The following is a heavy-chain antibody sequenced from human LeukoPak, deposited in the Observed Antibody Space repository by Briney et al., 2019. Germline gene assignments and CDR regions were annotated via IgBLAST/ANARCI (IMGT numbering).Heavy chain of an antibody. Sequence: GSLRLSCAASGFTFSSYGMHWIRQPPGKGLEWIGSIYYSGSTYYNPSLKSRVTISVDTSKNQFSLKLSSVTAADTAVYYCAKVVVVAATPYGPFDYWGQGTLVTVSS. CDR3: AKVVVVAATPYGPFDY. CDR1: GFTFSSYG. V-gene: IGHV4-39*01. D-gene: IGHD2-15*01. J-gene: IGHJ4*02. CDR2: IYYSGST.